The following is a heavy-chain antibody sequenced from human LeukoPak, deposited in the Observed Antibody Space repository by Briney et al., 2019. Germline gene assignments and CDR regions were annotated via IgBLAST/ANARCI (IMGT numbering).Heavy chain of an antibody. J-gene: IGHJ4*02. Sequence: ASVKVSCRASGYTFTVYYMHWVRQAPGQGLEWMGWINPNSGGTNYAQRFQGRVTMTRDTSISTAYMELSRLRSDDTAVYYCARLLWFGELAYGFDYWGQGTLVTVSS. CDR3: ARLLWFGELAYGFDY. D-gene: IGHD3-10*01. CDR2: INPNSGGT. CDR1: GYTFTVYY. V-gene: IGHV1-2*02.